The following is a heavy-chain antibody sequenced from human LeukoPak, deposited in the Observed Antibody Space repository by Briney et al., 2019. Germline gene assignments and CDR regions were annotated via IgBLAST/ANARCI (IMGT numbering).Heavy chain of an antibody. CDR1: GFTFSIYT. J-gene: IGHJ3*02. CDR2: ISSRSTYI. V-gene: IGHV3-21*01. D-gene: IGHD7-27*01. Sequence: GGSLRLSCAASGFTFSIYTMNWVRQAPGKGLEWVSSISSRSTYIYYAASVKGRFTISRDNAKNSLYLQMNSLRAEDTAVYYCARDLHSGEVDIWGQGTMVTVSS. CDR3: ARDLHSGEVDI.